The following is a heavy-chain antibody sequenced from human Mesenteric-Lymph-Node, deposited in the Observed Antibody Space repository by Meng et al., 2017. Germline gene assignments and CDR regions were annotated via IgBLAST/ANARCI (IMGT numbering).Heavy chain of an antibody. D-gene: IGHD4-23*01. V-gene: IGHV3-21*04. J-gene: IGHJ4*02. Sequence: GESLKISCAASGFTFISYSMNWVRQAPGKGLEWVSSISSSSSYIYYADSVKGRFTISRDNSKNTLYLQMNSLRAEDTAVYYCAKSLRWSERHIDYWGQGTLVTVSS. CDR2: ISSSSSYI. CDR3: AKSLRWSERHIDY. CDR1: GFTFISYS.